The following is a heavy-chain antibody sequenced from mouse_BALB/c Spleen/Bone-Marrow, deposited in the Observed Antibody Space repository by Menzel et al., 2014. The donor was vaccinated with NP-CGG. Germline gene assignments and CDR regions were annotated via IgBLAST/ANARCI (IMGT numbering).Heavy chain of an antibody. Sequence: EVKVVESGGDLVKPGGSLKLSCAASGFTFSSYGMSWVRQIPDKRLEWVATISSGGSYTYYPDSVKGRFTISRDNAKNTLYLQMSSLKSEDTAMYYCARHRDAMDYWGQGTSVTVSS. CDR2: ISSGGSYT. V-gene: IGHV5-6*01. CDR1: GFTFSSYG. J-gene: IGHJ4*01. D-gene: IGHD3-3*01. CDR3: ARHRDAMDY.